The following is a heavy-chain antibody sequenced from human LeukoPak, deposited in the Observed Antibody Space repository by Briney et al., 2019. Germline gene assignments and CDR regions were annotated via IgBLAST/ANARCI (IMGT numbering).Heavy chain of an antibody. Sequence: SQTLSLTCTVSGGSVTSGNYYWNWIRQPAGKGLEWIGRIYTNGGASYNPSLKSRVTISIDASKNQFSLKLSSVTAADTAVYYCAREPPGYWGQGILVTVS. V-gene: IGHV4-61*02. CDR2: IYTNGGA. J-gene: IGHJ4*02. CDR1: GGSVTSGNYY. CDR3: AREPPGY.